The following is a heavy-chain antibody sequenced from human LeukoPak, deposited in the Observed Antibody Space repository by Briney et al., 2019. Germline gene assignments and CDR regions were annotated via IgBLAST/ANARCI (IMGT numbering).Heavy chain of an antibody. CDR1: GGSFSGYY. CDR2: INHSGST. J-gene: IGHJ4*02. Sequence: PSETLSLTCAVYGGSFSGYYWSWIRQPPGKGLEWMGEINHSGSTNYNPSLKSRVTISVDTSKNQFSLKLSSVTAADTAVYYCARGRRGIFDYWGQGTLVTVSS. D-gene: IGHD3-16*01. CDR3: ARGRRGIFDY. V-gene: IGHV4-34*01.